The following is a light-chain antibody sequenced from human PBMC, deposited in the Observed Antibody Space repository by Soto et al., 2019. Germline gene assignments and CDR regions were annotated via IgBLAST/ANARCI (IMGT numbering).Light chain of an antibody. J-gene: IGLJ1*01. Sequence: QSVLTQSPSVSAAPGQKVTISCSGSSSNIGNNYVSWYQHHPGKAPRLIIYEVVQRPSGVPDRFSGSKSGNTASLTVSGLQAADEADYFCKSYAGSNTYVFGSGTKLTVL. V-gene: IGLV2-8*01. CDR1: SSNIGNNY. CDR3: KSYAGSNTYV. CDR2: EVV.